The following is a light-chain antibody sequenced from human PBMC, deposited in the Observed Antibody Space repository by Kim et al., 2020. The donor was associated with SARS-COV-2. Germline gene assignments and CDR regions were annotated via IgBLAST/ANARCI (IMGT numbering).Light chain of an antibody. CDR3: QAWDSTWV. V-gene: IGLV3-1*01. Sequence: SYELTQPPSVSVSPGQTASITCSGDKLGDKYACWYQQKPGQSPVLVISQDSKRPSGIPERFSGSNSGNTATLTISGTQAMDEADYYCQAWDSTWVFGGGT. CDR1: KLGDKY. CDR2: QDS. J-gene: IGLJ3*02.